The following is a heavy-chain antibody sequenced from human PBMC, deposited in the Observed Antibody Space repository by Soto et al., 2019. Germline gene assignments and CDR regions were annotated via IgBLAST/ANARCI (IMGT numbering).Heavy chain of an antibody. CDR2: IRSKANSYAT. J-gene: IGHJ6*02. Sequence: GGSLRLSCAASGFTFSGSAMHWVRQASGKGLEWVGRIRSKANSYATAYAASVKGRFTISRDDSKNTAYLQMNSLKTEDTAVYYCTRHIKVPKGRVSYYGMDVWGQGTTVTVSS. CDR3: TRHIKVPKGRVSYYGMDV. V-gene: IGHV3-73*01. D-gene: IGHD3-10*01. CDR1: GFTFSGSA.